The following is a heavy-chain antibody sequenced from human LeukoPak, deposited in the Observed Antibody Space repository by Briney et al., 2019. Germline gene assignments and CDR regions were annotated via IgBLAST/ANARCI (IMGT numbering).Heavy chain of an antibody. Sequence: SETLSLTCAVSGDSIDSYYWSWIRQPPGKGLEWIGYIYYRGTTSYNPFLKSRVTISVDTSKNQFSLKLNSVTAADTAVYYCARLPRYGGYDHFDYWGQGILVIVSS. V-gene: IGHV4-59*12. D-gene: IGHD5-12*01. CDR1: GDSIDSYY. CDR2: IYYRGTT. CDR3: ARLPRYGGYDHFDY. J-gene: IGHJ4*02.